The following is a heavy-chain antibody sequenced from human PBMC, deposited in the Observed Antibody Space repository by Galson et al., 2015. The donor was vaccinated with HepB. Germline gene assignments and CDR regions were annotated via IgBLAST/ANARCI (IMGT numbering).Heavy chain of an antibody. CDR3: ARGYSAAVATRNNWYFDL. J-gene: IGHJ2*01. Sequence: SLRLSCATSGFSFRSYGLSWVRQAPGKGLEWISSINSGGTTYADSVKGRFTISSDNAKNMLYLQMDSLRGDDTAVYFCARGYSAAVATRNNWYFDLWGRGTLVTVSS. CDR1: GFSFRSYG. D-gene: IGHD6-13*01. CDR2: INSGGT. V-gene: IGHV3-74*01.